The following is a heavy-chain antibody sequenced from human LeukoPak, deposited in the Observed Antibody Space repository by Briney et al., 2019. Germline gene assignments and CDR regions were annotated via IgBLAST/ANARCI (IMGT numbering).Heavy chain of an antibody. Sequence: GGSLRLSCAASGFTFSSYGMSWVRQAPGKGLEWVAVISYDGSNKYYADSVKGRFTISRDNPKNTLYLQMNSLRAEDTAVYYCARDSSATFGGVIVSFYYYYMDVWGKGTTVTVSS. CDR3: ARDSSATFGGVIVSFYYYYMDV. J-gene: IGHJ6*03. CDR2: ISYDGSNK. D-gene: IGHD3-16*02. CDR1: GFTFSSYG. V-gene: IGHV3-30*03.